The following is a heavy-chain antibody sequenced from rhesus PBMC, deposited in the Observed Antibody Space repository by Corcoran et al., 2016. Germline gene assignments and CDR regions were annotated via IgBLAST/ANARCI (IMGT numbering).Heavy chain of an antibody. CDR2: ISGSYGNS. J-gene: IGHJ1*01. V-gene: IGHV4S14*01. Sequence: QVQLQESGPGLVKPSETLSLTCAVSGYSISSNYYWSWIRHSPGKGLEWTGGISGSYGNSDLTPSLKSRVTLSVDTSKSQFSVKLISVTAADTSTYYCAKGSSGSYVEYFEFWGQGALVTVSS. CDR3: AKGSSGSYVEYFEF. D-gene: IGHD6-25*01. CDR1: GYSISSNYY.